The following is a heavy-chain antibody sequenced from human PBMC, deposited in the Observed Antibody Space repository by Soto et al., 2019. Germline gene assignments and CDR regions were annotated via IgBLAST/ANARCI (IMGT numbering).Heavy chain of an antibody. J-gene: IGHJ6*02. CDR2: ISVSGGTT. Sequence: SGGSLRLSCVASGINFRDHAMTCVRQVPGKGLEWVSSISVSGGTTYYADSVKGRFTISRDNSKNTLYLQMNSLRAEDTAVYYCARDITMIIVLQTYYYYGMDVWGQGPTVTVSS. V-gene: IGHV3-23*01. CDR3: ARDITMIIVLQTYYYYGMDV. CDR1: GINFRDHA. D-gene: IGHD3-22*01.